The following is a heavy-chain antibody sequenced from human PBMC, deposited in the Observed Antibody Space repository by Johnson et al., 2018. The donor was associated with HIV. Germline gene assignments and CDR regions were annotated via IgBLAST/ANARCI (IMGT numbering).Heavy chain of an antibody. Sequence: QEQLVESGGGLVNPGGSLRLSCAASGFTFSDYYMSWIRQAPGKGLEWVSAINWNAGRTGYTDSVKGRFTICRDNAKNSLYVEMNRLRAGDTAVYYCARESPGYAFDIWGQGTMVTVSS. V-gene: IGHV3-11*06. CDR2: INWNAGRT. CDR1: GFTFSDYY. D-gene: IGHD1-1*01. CDR3: ARESPGYAFDI. J-gene: IGHJ3*02.